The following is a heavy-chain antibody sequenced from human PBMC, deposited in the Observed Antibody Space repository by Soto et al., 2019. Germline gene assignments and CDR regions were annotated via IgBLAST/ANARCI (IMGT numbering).Heavy chain of an antibody. CDR2: VYYSVST. CDR3: VRGSAPQA. Sequence: KASETLSLTCTVSGDSISSRSYYWGWVRQPPGKGLEWIGSVYYSVSTYYNPSLKSRVTISVDTSKNQLSLKLSSMTAADTAVYYCVRGSAPQAWGQGTLVTVSS. J-gene: IGHJ5*02. V-gene: IGHV4-39*02. CDR1: GDSISSRSYY.